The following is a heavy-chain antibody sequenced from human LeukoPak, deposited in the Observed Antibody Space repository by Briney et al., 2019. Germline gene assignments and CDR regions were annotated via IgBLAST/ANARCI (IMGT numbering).Heavy chain of an antibody. CDR2: IYSGGNT. V-gene: IGHV3-66*01. D-gene: IGHD5-18*01. J-gene: IGHJ4*02. CDR3: ARDHAYSYGFSYYFHS. Sequence: PGGSLRLSCAAPGFSVSSSYMSWVRQAPGKGLEWVSVIYSGGNTFYADSVKGRFTISRDNSKNMLYLQMNSLRPEDTAVYYCARDHAYSYGFSYYFHSWGQGTLVTVSS. CDR1: GFSVSSSY.